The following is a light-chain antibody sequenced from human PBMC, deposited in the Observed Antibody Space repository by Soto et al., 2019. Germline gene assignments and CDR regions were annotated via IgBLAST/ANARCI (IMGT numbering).Light chain of an antibody. CDR2: GAS. CDR3: QQFGGSPGFT. Sequence: EIVLTQSPGTLSLSPGERATLSCRASQSINSRYLAWYQQKPGQAPRLLIYGASSRATGIPDRFSGSGSGTDFTLTISRLEPEDCAVYYCQQFGGSPGFTFGPGTKVDIK. V-gene: IGKV3-20*01. J-gene: IGKJ3*01. CDR1: QSINSRY.